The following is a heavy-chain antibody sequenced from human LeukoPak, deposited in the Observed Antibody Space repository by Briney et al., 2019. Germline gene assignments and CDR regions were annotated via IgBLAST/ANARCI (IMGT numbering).Heavy chain of an antibody. J-gene: IGHJ4*02. D-gene: IGHD6-19*01. CDR1: GGSISSYY. CDR2: VYSSGST. CDR3: ARAYPTFGIAVAGREYFDY. Sequence: PSEALSLTCTVSGGSISSYYWSWIRQPAGKGLEWIGRVYSSGSTKYNPSLTSRVTMSVDTSKNQFSLKLSSVTAADTAVYYCARAYPTFGIAVAGREYFDYWGQGTLVTVSS. V-gene: IGHV4-4*07.